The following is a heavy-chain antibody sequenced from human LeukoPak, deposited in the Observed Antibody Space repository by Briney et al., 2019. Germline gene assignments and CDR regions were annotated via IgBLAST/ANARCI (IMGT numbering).Heavy chain of an antibody. CDR2: IYSAGHT. CDR1: GYPVSSKY. CDR3: ASQSTPVLPFDI. Sequence: PGGSLRLSCAASGYPVSSKYISWVRQASARGLERVSGIYSAGHTYYADSVKGRFTISRDDSKNTLYLQMNSLRVEDTAVYYCASQSTPVLPFDIWGQGTMVTVSS. V-gene: IGHV3-66*04. J-gene: IGHJ3*02.